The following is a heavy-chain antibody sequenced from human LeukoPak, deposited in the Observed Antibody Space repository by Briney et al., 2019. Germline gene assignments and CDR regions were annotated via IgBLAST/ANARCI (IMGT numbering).Heavy chain of an antibody. D-gene: IGHD1-26*01. Sequence: PGGSLRLSCAASGFTFSSYSMNWVRQAPGKGLEWVSSISSSSGYIYYADSVRGRFTISRDNAKNSLYLQMDSLRAEDTAVYYCAKEGSNGDFDYWGQGTLVTVSS. V-gene: IGHV3-21*01. CDR1: GFTFSSYS. CDR2: ISSSSGYI. CDR3: AKEGSNGDFDY. J-gene: IGHJ4*02.